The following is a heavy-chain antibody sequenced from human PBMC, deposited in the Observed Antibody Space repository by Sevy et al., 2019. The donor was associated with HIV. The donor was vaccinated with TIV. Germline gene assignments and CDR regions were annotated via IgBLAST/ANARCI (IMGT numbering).Heavy chain of an antibody. CDR1: GYTFTSYD. D-gene: IGHD6-19*01. Sequence: ASVKVSCKASGYTFTSYDINWVRQATGQGLEWMGWMNTNRGNTGYAQKFKGRVTMTRNTSISTAYMELISLRSEDTAVYYCARGLSSGWFDAFDIWGQGTMVTVSS. V-gene: IGHV1-8*01. J-gene: IGHJ3*02. CDR2: MNTNRGNT. CDR3: ARGLSSGWFDAFDI.